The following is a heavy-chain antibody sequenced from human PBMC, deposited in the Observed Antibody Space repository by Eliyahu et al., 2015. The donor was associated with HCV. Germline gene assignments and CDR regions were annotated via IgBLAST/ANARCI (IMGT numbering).Heavy chain of an antibody. Sequence: GSLRLSCAASGFTFSSFEMNWVRQAPGKGLEWISYISSSGNTIYYADSVTGRITISRDNARNSLYLQMNSLRAEDTAVYYCARADLDSSTWYLPGAYWGQGTLVTVSS. CDR1: GFTFSSFE. CDR3: ARADLDSSTWYLPGAY. D-gene: IGHD6-13*01. J-gene: IGHJ4*02. CDR2: ISSSGNTI. V-gene: IGHV3-48*03.